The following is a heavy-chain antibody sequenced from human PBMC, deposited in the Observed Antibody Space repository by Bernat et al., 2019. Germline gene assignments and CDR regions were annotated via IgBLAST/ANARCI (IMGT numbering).Heavy chain of an antibody. J-gene: IGHJ4*02. CDR1: GFTFSSYA. CDR2: ISYDGSNK. D-gene: IGHD6-19*01. V-gene: IGHV3-30-3*01. CDR3: ARDGIAVAGIGPKNYYFDY. Sequence: QVQLVESGGGVVQPGRSLRLSCVASGFTFSSYAMHWVRQAPGKGLEWVAVISYDGSNKYYADSVKGRFTISRDNSKNTLYLQMNSLRAEDTAVYYCARDGIAVAGIGPKNYYFDYWGQGTLVTVSS.